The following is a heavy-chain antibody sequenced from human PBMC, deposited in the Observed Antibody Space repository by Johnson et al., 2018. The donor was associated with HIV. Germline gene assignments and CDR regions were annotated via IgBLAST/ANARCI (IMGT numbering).Heavy chain of an antibody. CDR1: GFTFSDYY. CDR2: ISSSGSTI. D-gene: IGHD6-13*01. Sequence: QEQLVESGGGLVKPGGSLRLSCAASGFTFSDYYMTWIRQAPGKGLEWLSFISSSGSTIYYADSVKGRFTISRDNAKNSLYLQMNSLKSEDTAVYYCATGASSTWSLGAVDMWGQGTMVTVSS. J-gene: IGHJ3*02. V-gene: IGHV3-11*01. CDR3: ATGASSTWSLGAVDM.